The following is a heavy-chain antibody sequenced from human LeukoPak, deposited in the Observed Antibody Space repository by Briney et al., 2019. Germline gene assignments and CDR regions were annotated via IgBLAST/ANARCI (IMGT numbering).Heavy chain of an antibody. CDR2: IKQDGSEK. CDR1: GFTFSSYW. CDR3: TTDQNTLYGVWGY. Sequence: PGGSLRLSCAASGFTFSSYWMSWVRQAPGKGLEWVANIKQDGSEKYYVDSVKGRFTISRDNAKNSLYLQMNSLKTEDTAVYYCTTDQNTLYGVWGYWGQGTLVTVSS. D-gene: IGHD3-16*01. J-gene: IGHJ4*02. V-gene: IGHV3-7*03.